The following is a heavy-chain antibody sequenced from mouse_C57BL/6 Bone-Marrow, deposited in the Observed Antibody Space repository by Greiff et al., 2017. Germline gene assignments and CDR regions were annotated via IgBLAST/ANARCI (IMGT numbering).Heavy chain of an antibody. J-gene: IGHJ4*01. CDR3: AREELYYGNFYAMDY. V-gene: IGHV1-59*01. Sequence: QVQLQQPGAELVRPGTSVKLSCKASGYTFTSYWMHWVKQRPGQGLEWIGVIAPSDSYTNSNQKFKGKATLTVDTSSSTAYMQLSSLTSEDSAVYYCAREELYYGNFYAMDYWGQGTSVTVSS. CDR1: GYTFTSYW. CDR2: IAPSDSYT. D-gene: IGHD2-1*01.